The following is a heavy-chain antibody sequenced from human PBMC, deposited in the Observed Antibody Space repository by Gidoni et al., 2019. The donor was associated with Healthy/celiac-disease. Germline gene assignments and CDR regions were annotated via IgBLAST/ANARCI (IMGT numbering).Heavy chain of an antibody. J-gene: IGHJ5*02. V-gene: IGHV2-5*02. CDR3: AHRPYCSGGSCHPSWFDP. CDR2: IYWDDDK. CDR1: GFSLSTSGVG. Sequence: QITLKESGPTLVTPTQTLTLTCTFSGFSLSTSGVGVGWIRQPPGKALEWLALIYWDDDKRYSPSLKSRLTITKDTSKNQVVLTMTNMDPVDTATYYCAHRPYCSGGSCHPSWFDPWGQGTLVTVSS. D-gene: IGHD2-15*01.